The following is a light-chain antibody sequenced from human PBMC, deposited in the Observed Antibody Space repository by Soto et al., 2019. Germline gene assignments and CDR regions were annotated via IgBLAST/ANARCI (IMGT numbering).Light chain of an antibody. J-gene: IGKJ2*01. CDR2: DAS. CDR3: QQRINSPRT. V-gene: IGKV3-11*01. Sequence: EIVLTQSPSTLSLYPGERATLSCRARQSVSSYLAWYQQKPGQAPRLLIYDASSMSTCIPARFISSGSGTEFTLIIINLEPEDFALYYCQQRINSPRTFGQGTKLEIQ. CDR1: QSVSSY.